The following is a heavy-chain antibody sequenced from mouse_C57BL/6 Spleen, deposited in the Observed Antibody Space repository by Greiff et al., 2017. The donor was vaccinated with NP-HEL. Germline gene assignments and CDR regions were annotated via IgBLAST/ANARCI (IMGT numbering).Heavy chain of an antibody. CDR1: GYTFTSYW. D-gene: IGHD2-3*01. CDR3: ASSVYEERSGFAY. Sequence: QVQLQQPGAELVRPGSSVKLSCKASGYTFTSYWMHWVKQRPIQGLEWIGNIDPSDSETHYNQKFKDKATLTVDKSSSTAYMQLSSLTSEDSAVYYCASSVYEERSGFAYWGQGTLVTVSA. V-gene: IGHV1-52*01. J-gene: IGHJ3*01. CDR2: IDPSDSET.